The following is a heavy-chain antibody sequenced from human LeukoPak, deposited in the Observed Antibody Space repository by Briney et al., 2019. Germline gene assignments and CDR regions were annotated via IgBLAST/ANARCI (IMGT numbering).Heavy chain of an antibody. Sequence: PSETLSLTCTVSGGSINHFYWSWIRQPPGKGLEWIGHIYYSGSTNYNPSLGSRVIISVDTSKNQLSLKLSSVTAADTAVYYCARQAGDYDSSGYYRGAFDIWGQGTMVTVSS. CDR2: IYYSGST. D-gene: IGHD3-22*01. CDR1: GGSINHFY. V-gene: IGHV4-59*08. CDR3: ARQAGDYDSSGYYRGAFDI. J-gene: IGHJ3*02.